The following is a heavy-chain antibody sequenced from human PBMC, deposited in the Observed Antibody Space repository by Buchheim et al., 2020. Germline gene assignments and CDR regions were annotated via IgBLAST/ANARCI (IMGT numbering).Heavy chain of an antibody. J-gene: IGHJ4*02. D-gene: IGHD3-22*01. Sequence: EVQLVESGGGLVQSGGSLRLSCAASGFTFSRYWMSWVRQAPGKGLEWVANIKQDGSEKYYVDSVKGRFTISRDNAKNSLYLQMNSLRAEDTAVYYCSSSGYSSLGYWGQGTL. CDR1: GFTFSRYW. V-gene: IGHV3-7*01. CDR2: IKQDGSEK. CDR3: SSSGYSSLGY.